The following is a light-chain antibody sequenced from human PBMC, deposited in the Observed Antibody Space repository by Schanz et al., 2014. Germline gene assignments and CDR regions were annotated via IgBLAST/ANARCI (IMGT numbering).Light chain of an antibody. J-gene: IGLJ3*02. CDR3: SSYTSSSTQV. CDR1: SSDVGSYNL. V-gene: IGLV2-14*02. CDR2: DVS. Sequence: QSALIQPPSVSGSPGQSITISCTGTSSDVGSYNLVSWYQHHPGKAPKLMIFDVSHRPSGVSNRFSGSKSGNTASLTISGLQAEDEADYYCSSYTSSSTQVFGGGTKLTVL.